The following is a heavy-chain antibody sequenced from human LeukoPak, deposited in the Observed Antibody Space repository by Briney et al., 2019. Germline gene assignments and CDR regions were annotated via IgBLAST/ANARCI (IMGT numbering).Heavy chain of an antibody. V-gene: IGHV4-59*08. CDR1: GGSISNYY. Sequence: SETLSLTCTVSGGSISNYYWTWIRQPPGKGLEWIGYVYSSGNTNYNPSLNSRVTISLDTSKNQFSLMLRSLTAADTAVYYCARRYTASPGERFDYWGQGTLVTVSS. CDR2: VYSSGNT. D-gene: IGHD2-2*02. CDR3: ARRYTASPGERFDY. J-gene: IGHJ4*02.